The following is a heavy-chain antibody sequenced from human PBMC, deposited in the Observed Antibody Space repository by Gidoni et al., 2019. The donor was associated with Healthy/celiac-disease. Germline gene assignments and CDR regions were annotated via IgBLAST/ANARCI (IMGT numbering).Heavy chain of an antibody. CDR2: IYWDDDK. J-gene: IGHJ6*02. D-gene: IGHD2-15*01. V-gene: IGHV2-5*02. Sequence: QITLKESGPTLVKPTQTLTLTCTFSGFSLSTSGVGGDWIRQPPGKALEWLALIYWDDDKRYSPSLKSRLPITKDTSKNQVVLTITNMHPVDTATYYCAHRGGGDCSGGSCYRFGAYYYYGMDVWGQGTTVTVSS. CDR3: AHRGGGDCSGGSCYRFGAYYYYGMDV. CDR1: GFSLSTSGVG.